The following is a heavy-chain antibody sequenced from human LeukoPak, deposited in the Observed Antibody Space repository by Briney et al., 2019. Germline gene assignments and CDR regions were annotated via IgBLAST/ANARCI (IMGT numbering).Heavy chain of an antibody. CDR1: GFTFSSYA. CDR3: ARQLVHGGYYYYGMDV. D-gene: IGHD6-6*01. J-gene: IGHJ6*02. Sequence: GRSLRLSCAASGFTFSSYAMHWVRQAPGKGLEWVAVISYDGSNKYYADSVKGRFTISRDNSKNTLYLQMNSLRAEDTAVYYCARQLVHGGYYYYGMDVWGQGTTVTVSS. CDR2: ISYDGSNK. V-gene: IGHV3-30-3*01.